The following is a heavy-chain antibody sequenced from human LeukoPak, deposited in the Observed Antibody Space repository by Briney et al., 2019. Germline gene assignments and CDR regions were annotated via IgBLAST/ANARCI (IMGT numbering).Heavy chain of an antibody. D-gene: IGHD6-13*01. V-gene: IGHV4-61*02. CDR3: AAYSSGWYDY. Sequence: SETLSLTCTVSGGSISSGSYYWSWIRQPAGKGLEWIGRIYTSGSTNYNPSLKSRVTITVDTSKNQFSLKLSSVTAADTAVYYCAAYSSGWYDYWGQGTLVTVSS. CDR2: IYTSGST. J-gene: IGHJ4*02. CDR1: GGSISSGSYY.